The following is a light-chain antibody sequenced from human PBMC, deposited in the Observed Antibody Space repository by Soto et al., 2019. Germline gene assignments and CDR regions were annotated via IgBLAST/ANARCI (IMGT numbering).Light chain of an antibody. CDR1: QNIRSS. CDR2: GAS. Sequence: EVVMTQSPASLSASPGERVTLSCRASQNIRSSLAWYQQKPGQAPRLLIYGASTRATGIPARFSGSGSGTDFTLTISSLEPGDFALYYCQQRSNWPLTFGGGTKV. CDR3: QQRSNWPLT. J-gene: IGKJ4*01. V-gene: IGKV3-11*01.